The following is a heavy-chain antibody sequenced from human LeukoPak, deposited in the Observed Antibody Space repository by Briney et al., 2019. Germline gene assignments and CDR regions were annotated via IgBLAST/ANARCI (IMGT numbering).Heavy chain of an antibody. D-gene: IGHD6-19*01. CDR1: GFTFSSYA. V-gene: IGHV3-23*01. J-gene: IGHJ3*02. CDR2: ISGSGGST. Sequence: PGGSLRLSCAASGFTFSSYAMSWVRQAPGKGLEWVSAISGSGGSTYYADSVKGRFTISRDNSKNTLYLQMNSLRAEDTAVYYCAKDHRNSSGWYLFLAHDAFDIWGQGTMVTVSS. CDR3: AKDHRNSSGWYLFLAHDAFDI.